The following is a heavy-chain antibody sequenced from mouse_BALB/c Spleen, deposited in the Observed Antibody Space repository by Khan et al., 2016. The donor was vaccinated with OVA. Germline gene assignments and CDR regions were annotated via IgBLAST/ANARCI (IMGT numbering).Heavy chain of an antibody. J-gene: IGHJ4*01. CDR3: ARERYFDRCCYDIDY. D-gene: IGHD2-14*01. CDR2: IAPGSSNV. CDR1: GYTFTSYW. V-gene: IGHV1S41*01. Sequence: DLVKPGASVKLSCKASGYTFTSYWINWIIQRPGQGLEWIGRIAPGSSNVNYNQIFRGKTTMTVDTSSSTAYIQLIWLTSEEAAVDFCARERYFDRCCYDIDYWGQGTTGTVSS.